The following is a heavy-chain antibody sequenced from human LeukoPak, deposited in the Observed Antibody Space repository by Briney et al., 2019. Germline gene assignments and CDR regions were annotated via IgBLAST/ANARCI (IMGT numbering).Heavy chain of an antibody. V-gene: IGHV3-48*03. J-gene: IGHJ4*02. CDR2: IASSGTTI. CDR3: ALLAVASDFDY. CDR1: GFPFSIYE. D-gene: IGHD6-19*01. Sequence: GGSLRLSCAVSGFPFSIYEMNWVRQAPGKGLEWVSNIASSGTTIYYADSVKSRFSISRDNAKSLLYLQMNSLRVEDTAVYYCALLAVASDFDYWGQGALVTVSS.